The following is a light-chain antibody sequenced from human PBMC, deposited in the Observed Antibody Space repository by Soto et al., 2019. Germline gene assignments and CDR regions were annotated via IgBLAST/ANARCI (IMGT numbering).Light chain of an antibody. Sequence: EIALTQSPGTLSLSPGERATLSCRASQSVSSSYLAWYQQKPGQAPRLLIYAASSRATGIPDRFSGSGSGTDFTLTISRLEPEDFAVYYCQQYGSSPVTFGQGTKVEIK. CDR2: AAS. CDR1: QSVSSSY. V-gene: IGKV3-20*01. J-gene: IGKJ1*01. CDR3: QQYGSSPVT.